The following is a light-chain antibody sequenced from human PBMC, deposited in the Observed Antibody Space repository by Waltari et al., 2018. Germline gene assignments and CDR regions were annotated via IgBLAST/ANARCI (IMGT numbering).Light chain of an antibody. J-gene: IGKJ4*01. CDR3: QPYDNWPPT. CDR2: GAS. Sequence: EVVMTQSPAMSSVSPGERAALFCRASQCVKSNVSWYQQKPGQAPRLLLHGASTRATGVPVRFRGSGSGTEFTLTISSLQSEDFAVYCCQPYDNWPPTFGGGAKVEIK. V-gene: IGKV3-15*01. CDR1: QCVKSN.